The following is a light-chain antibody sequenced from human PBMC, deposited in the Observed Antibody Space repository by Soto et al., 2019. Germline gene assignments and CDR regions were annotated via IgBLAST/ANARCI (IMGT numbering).Light chain of an antibody. CDR2: DAS. CDR3: QQYNNWPQT. V-gene: IGKV3-15*01. J-gene: IGKJ1*01. Sequence: ETIMTQSPYTLSVSLVEIATLSCRASQSLRSSLAWYQQKPGQAPRLLIYDASTRATGIPARFSGSGSGTDFTLTISGLQSEDFAVYYCQQYNNWPQTFGQGTKVDIK. CDR1: QSLRSS.